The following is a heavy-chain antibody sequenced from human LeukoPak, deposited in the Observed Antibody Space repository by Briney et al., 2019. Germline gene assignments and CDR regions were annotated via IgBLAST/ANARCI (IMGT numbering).Heavy chain of an antibody. CDR3: ARGRTFDY. J-gene: IGHJ4*02. CDR2: IYYGGST. Sequence: SETLSLTCTVSGGSISSGDYYWSWIRQPPGKGLEWVGYIYYGGSTYYNPSLKSRVTISVDTSKNQFSLKLSSVTAADTAVYYCARGRTFDYWGQGTLVTVSS. V-gene: IGHV4-30-4*01. CDR1: GGSISSGDYY.